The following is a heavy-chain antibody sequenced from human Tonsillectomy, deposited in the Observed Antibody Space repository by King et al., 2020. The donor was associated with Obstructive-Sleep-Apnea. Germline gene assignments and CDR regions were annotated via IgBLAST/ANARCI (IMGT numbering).Heavy chain of an antibody. V-gene: IGHV4-39*01. CDR2: IHYSGSP. D-gene: IGHD6-19*01. CDR3: ARHVGAVSGPGDY. J-gene: IGHJ4*02. CDR1: GGSISSSSYY. Sequence: QLQESGPGLVKPSETLSLTCIVSGGSISSSSYYWGWIRQPPGKGLEWIGSIHYSGSPYYNPSLKSRVTISVDTSKNQFYLRLTSVTAEDTAVYYCARHVGAVSGPGDYWGQGTLVTVSS.